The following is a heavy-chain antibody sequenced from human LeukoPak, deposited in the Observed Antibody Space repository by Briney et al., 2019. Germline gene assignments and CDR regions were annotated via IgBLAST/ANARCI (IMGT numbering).Heavy chain of an antibody. CDR2: IYYSGST. V-gene: IGHV4-59*01. Sequence: SETLSLTCTVSGGSISSYYWSWIRQPPGKGLEWIGYIYYSGSTNYNPSPKSRVTISVDTSKNQFSLKLSSVTAADTAVYYCARSSVDTAMATWSWGQGTLVTVSS. J-gene: IGHJ5*02. CDR1: GGSISSYY. CDR3: ARSSVDTAMATWS. D-gene: IGHD5-18*01.